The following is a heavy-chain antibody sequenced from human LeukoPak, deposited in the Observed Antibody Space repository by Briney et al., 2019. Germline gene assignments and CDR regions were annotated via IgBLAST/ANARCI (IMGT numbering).Heavy chain of an antibody. Sequence: GGSLRLSCAASGFTFSSYAMSWVRQAPGKGLEWVSVIYSGGSTYYLESVKGRFTISRDNSKNTLYLQMNSLRAEDTAVYYCARGEPYYFDYWGQGALVTVSS. CDR3: ARGEPYYFDY. J-gene: IGHJ4*02. D-gene: IGHD1-14*01. CDR2: IYSGGST. CDR1: GFTFSSYA. V-gene: IGHV3-23*03.